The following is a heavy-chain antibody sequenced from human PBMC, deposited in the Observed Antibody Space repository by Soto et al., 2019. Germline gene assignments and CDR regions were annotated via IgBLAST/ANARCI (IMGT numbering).Heavy chain of an antibody. V-gene: IGHV3-48*01. J-gene: IGHJ4*02. CDR2: ISNTGSSI. CDR3: ARDPYSATPVTIFDY. Sequence: EVQLVESGGGSVQPGGSLRLSCAASGFTFSGHAMNWVRQAPGKGLEWISYISNTGSSIYYADSVKDRFTISRDNAKNSLYLLMNSLRAEDTAVYYCARDPYSATPVTIFDYWGQGALVTVSS. CDR1: GFTFSGHA. D-gene: IGHD4-17*01.